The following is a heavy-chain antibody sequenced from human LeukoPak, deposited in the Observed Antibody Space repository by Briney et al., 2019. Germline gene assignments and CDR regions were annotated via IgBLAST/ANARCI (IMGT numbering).Heavy chain of an antibody. CDR2: INSDGSST. D-gene: IGHD3/OR15-3a*01. V-gene: IGHV3-74*01. CDR3: ARTGLGMYSFDS. Sequence: PGGSLRLSCAASGFTFSSYWMHWVRQAPGKGLVWVSRINSDGSSTSYADSMKGRFTISRDNAKNTLYLQMNSLRAEDTAVYYCARTGLGMYSFDSWGQGTLVTVSS. J-gene: IGHJ4*02. CDR1: GFTFSSYW.